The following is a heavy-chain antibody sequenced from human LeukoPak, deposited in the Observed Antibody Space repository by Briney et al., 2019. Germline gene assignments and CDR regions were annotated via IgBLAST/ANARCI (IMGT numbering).Heavy chain of an antibody. J-gene: IGHJ4*02. V-gene: IGHV4-59*12. CDR1: GGSISSYY. Sequence: SETLSLTCTVSGGSISSYYWSWIRQPPGKGLEWIGYIYYSGSTNYNPSLKSRVTISVDTSKNQFSLKLSSVTAADTAVYYCARGGLIYYGSGSYFDYWGQGTLVTVSS. CDR3: ARGGLIYYGSGSYFDY. D-gene: IGHD3-10*01. CDR2: IYYSGST.